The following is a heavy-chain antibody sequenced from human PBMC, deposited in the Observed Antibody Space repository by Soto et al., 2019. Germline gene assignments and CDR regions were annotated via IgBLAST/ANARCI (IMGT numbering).Heavy chain of an antibody. CDR1: GYTFTSYD. D-gene: IGHD5-18*01. Sequence: PSVKVSCKASGYTFTSYDINWVRQATGRGLEWMGWMNPNSGNTGYAQKFQGRVTMTRNTSISTAYMELSSLRSEDTAVYYCARLRYSYGQIPLIDYWGQGTLVTVSS. CDR2: MNPNSGNT. CDR3: ARLRYSYGQIPLIDY. J-gene: IGHJ4*02. V-gene: IGHV1-8*01.